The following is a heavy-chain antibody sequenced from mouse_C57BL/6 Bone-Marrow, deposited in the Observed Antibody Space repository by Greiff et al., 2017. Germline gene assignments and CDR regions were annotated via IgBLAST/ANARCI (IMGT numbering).Heavy chain of an antibody. V-gene: IGHV1-59*01. CDR2: IDPSDSYT. CDR1: GYTFTSYW. D-gene: IGHD1-1*01. Sequence: QVQLQQPGAELVRPGPSVKLSCKASGYTFTSYWMHWVKQRPGQGLEWIGVIDPSDSYTNYNPKFKGKATLTVDTSSSTAYMQLSGLTSEDSAVYYCATFTYWYVDVWGTGTTVTVSS. CDR3: ATFTYWYVDV. J-gene: IGHJ1*03.